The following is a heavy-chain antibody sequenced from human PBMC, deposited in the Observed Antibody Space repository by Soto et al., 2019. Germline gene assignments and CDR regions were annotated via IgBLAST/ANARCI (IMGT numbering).Heavy chain of an antibody. V-gene: IGHV1-69*01. D-gene: IGHD3-22*01. Sequence: QVQLVQSGAEVKKPGSSVKVSCKASGGTFSSYAISWVRQAPGQGLEWMGGIIPIFGTANYAQKFQGRVTITADEPTSPAYMELSSLRSEDTAVYYCARPIRHYDSSGYSLPLGYWGQGTLVTVSS. CDR2: IIPIFGTA. CDR1: GGTFSSYA. CDR3: ARPIRHYDSSGYSLPLGY. J-gene: IGHJ4*02.